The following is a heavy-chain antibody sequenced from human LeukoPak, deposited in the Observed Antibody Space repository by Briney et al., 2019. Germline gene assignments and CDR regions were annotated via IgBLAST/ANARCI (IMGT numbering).Heavy chain of an antibody. CDR3: ARDLSGLFDP. V-gene: IGHV6-1*01. J-gene: IGHJ5*02. Sequence: SQTLSLTCAISGDSVSGNRPAWNWIRQSPSRGLEWLGRTYYRSTKWYHDYAVSVKSRITINPDTSKNQFSLQLNSVTPEDTAVYYCARDLSGLFDPWGQGTLVTVSS. D-gene: IGHD3-10*01. CDR1: GDSVSGNRPA. CDR2: TYYRSTKWYH.